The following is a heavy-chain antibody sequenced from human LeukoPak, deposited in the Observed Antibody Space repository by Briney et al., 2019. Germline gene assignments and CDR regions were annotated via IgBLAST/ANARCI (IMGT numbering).Heavy chain of an antibody. V-gene: IGHV1-2*02. CDR2: INPHSAGT. Sequence: ASVKVSCKASGYTFTDYYIHWVRQAPGQGLEWMGWINPHSAGTHYAQKFQGRVTMTRDTSIITAYMELSRLRSDDTAVYYCARGPDPHYDISGYYLNWFDPWGQGTLVTVSS. D-gene: IGHD3-22*01. J-gene: IGHJ5*02. CDR3: ARGPDPHYDISGYYLNWFDP. CDR1: GYTFTDYY.